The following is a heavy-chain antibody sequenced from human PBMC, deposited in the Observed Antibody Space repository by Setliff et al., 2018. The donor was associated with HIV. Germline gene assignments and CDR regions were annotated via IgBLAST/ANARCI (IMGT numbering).Heavy chain of an antibody. Sequence: ETLSLTCTVSGGSISSYYWSWIRQPPGKGLEWIGYIYYSGSTNYNPSLKSRVTISVDTSKNQFSLKLSSVTAADTAVYYCARGDYDYYHYYMDVWGKGTTVTVSS. D-gene: IGHD4-17*01. J-gene: IGHJ6*03. CDR1: GGSISSYY. CDR2: IYYSGST. V-gene: IGHV4-59*01. CDR3: ARGDYDYYHYYMDV.